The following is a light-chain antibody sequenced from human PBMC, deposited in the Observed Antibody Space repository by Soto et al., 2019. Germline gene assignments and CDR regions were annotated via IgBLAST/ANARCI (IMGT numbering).Light chain of an antibody. Sequence: QAAVTQEPSLTVPPGGRFTLTCGSSTGAVATGHYAYWFHQKPDQAPRPLIYDTYNRFSWTPARFSGSLLGGKAALTLSGAQPEDEAHYYCLLYSGGYVFGPGTKVTVL. J-gene: IGLJ1*01. CDR2: DTY. V-gene: IGLV7-46*01. CDR1: TGAVATGHY. CDR3: LLYSGGYV.